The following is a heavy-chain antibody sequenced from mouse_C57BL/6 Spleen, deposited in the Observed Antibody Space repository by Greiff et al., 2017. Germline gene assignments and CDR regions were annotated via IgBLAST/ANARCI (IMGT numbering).Heavy chain of an antibody. CDR1: GFTFSSYA. Sequence: EVKVVESGGGLVKPGGSLKLSCAASGFTFSSYAMSWVRQTPEKRLEWVATISDGGSYTYYPDNVKGRFTISRDNAKNNLYLQMSHLKSEDTAMYYCARDDSSGLDYWGQGTTLTVSS. D-gene: IGHD3-2*02. V-gene: IGHV5-4*01. CDR2: ISDGGSYT. J-gene: IGHJ2*01. CDR3: ARDDSSGLDY.